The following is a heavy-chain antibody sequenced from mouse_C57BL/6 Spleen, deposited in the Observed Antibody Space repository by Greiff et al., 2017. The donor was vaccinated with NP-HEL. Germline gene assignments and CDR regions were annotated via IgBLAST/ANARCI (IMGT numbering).Heavy chain of an antibody. CDR3: ARDYGQLAWYFDV. CDR1: GYSFTGYY. J-gene: IGHJ1*03. V-gene: IGHV1-31*01. CDR2: IYPYNGVS. D-gene: IGHD1-2*01. Sequence: EVKLLESGPELVKPGASVKISCKASGYSFTGYYMHWVKQSHGNILDWIGYIYPYNGVSSYNQKFKGKATLTVDKSSSTAYMELRSLTSEDSAVYYCARDYGQLAWYFDVWGTGTTVTVSS.